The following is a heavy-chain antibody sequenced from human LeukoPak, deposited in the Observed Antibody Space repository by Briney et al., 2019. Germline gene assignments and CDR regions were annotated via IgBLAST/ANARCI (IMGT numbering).Heavy chain of an antibody. CDR2: ISWNSGSI. CDR3: AKDRGAHRGHDFDY. CDR1: GFTFDDYA. D-gene: IGHD3-10*01. V-gene: IGHV3-9*01. Sequence: PGRSLRLSCAASGFTFDDYAMHWVRQAPGKGLEWVSGISWNSGSIGYADFVKGRFTISRDNAKNSLYLQMNSLISEDTAVYYCAKDRGAHRGHDFDYWGQGTLVTVSS. J-gene: IGHJ4*02.